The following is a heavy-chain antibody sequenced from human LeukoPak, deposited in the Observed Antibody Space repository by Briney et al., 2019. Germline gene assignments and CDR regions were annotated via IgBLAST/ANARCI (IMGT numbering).Heavy chain of an antibody. Sequence: PGGSLRLSCAASGFSISRYWMSWVRQVPGKGLEWLANIKQDGSEKYYVDSVKGRFTISRDNAENSLYLQMNSLTAEDTAVYYCARGPRGYDTSGGPWGQGSLVTVSS. J-gene: IGHJ5*02. CDR1: GFSISRYW. CDR2: IKQDGSEK. CDR3: ARGPRGYDTSGGP. D-gene: IGHD3-22*01. V-gene: IGHV3-7*01.